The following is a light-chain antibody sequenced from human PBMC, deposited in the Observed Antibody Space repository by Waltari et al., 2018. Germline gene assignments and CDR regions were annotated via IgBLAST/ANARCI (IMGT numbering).Light chain of an antibody. Sequence: EIVLTQSPGTLSLSPGERVTLSCRASQNIRIYLAWYQQKPGQPPRLLIYEASRRATGIPDRVSGSGSGTDCSLTISRLEPEDFGVYYCQKYGTLPATFGQGTKVEIK. CDR2: EAS. CDR3: QKYGTLPAT. CDR1: QNIRIY. V-gene: IGKV3-20*01. J-gene: IGKJ1*01.